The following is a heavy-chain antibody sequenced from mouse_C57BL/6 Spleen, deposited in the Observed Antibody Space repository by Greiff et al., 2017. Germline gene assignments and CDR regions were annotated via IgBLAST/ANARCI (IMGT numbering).Heavy chain of an antibody. Sequence: VQLQQSGAELVKPGVSVKLSCTASGFNIKDYYMHWVKQRTEQGLEWIGRIDPEDGEAKYAPKFQGKATITADTSSNTAYLQLSSLTSEDSAVYYCAIYYGCVLCAMDYWGQGTSVTVSA. D-gene: IGHD2-2*01. V-gene: IGHV14-2*01. J-gene: IGHJ4*01. CDR1: GFNIKDYY. CDR3: AIYYGCVLCAMDY. CDR2: IDPEDGEA.